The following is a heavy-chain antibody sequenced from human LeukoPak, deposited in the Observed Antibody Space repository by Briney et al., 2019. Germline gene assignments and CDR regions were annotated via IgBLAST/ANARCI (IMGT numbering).Heavy chain of an antibody. D-gene: IGHD6-13*01. CDR1: GFTVSSNY. CDR3: AKDIGSSSSRILPKNYYYYYGMDV. CDR2: ISWNSGSI. Sequence: GGSLRLSCAASGFTVSSNYMSWVRQAPGKGLEWVSGISWNSGSIGYADSVKGRFTISRDNAKNSLYLQMNSLRAEDTALYYCAKDIGSSSSRILPKNYYYYYGMDVWGQGTTVTVSS. V-gene: IGHV3-9*01. J-gene: IGHJ6*02.